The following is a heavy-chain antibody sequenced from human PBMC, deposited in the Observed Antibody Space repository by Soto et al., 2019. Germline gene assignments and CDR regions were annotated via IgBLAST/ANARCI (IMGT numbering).Heavy chain of an antibody. D-gene: IGHD3-10*01. CDR3: AREGGSGYGSGSYYQPFDY. J-gene: IGHJ4*02. CDR1: GVTFSSYS. Sequence: GRSLRLSWAASGVTFSSYSVNWVRQAPGKGLEWVSSISSSSSYIYYADSVKGRFTISRDNAKNSLYLQMNSLRAEDTAVYYCAREGGSGYGSGSYYQPFDYWGQGTLVTVSS. CDR2: ISSSSSYI. V-gene: IGHV3-21*01.